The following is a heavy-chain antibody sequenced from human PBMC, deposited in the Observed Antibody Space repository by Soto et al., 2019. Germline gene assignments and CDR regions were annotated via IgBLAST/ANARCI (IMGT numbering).Heavy chain of an antibody. Sequence: SVKVSCKASGFTFTSSAVQWVRQARGQRLEWIGWIVVGSGNTNYAQKFQERVTITRDMSTSTAYMELSSLRSEDTAVYYCAAFPVLRFLEDWFDPWGQGTLVTVSS. D-gene: IGHD3-3*01. V-gene: IGHV1-58*01. CDR1: GFTFTSSA. J-gene: IGHJ5*02. CDR3: AAFPVLRFLEDWFDP. CDR2: IVVGSGNT.